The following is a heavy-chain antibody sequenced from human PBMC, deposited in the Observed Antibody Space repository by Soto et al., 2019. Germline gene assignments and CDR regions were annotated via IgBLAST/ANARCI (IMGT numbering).Heavy chain of an antibody. V-gene: IGHV4-39*01. Sequence: PSETLSLTCTVSGGSISSSSYYWGRIRQPPGKGLEWIGSIYYSGSTYYNPSLKSRVTISVDTSKNQFSLKLSSVTAADTAVYYCARTVGVVVVVADGWFDPWGQGTLVTVSS. CDR2: IYYSGST. J-gene: IGHJ5*02. D-gene: IGHD2-15*01. CDR1: GGSISSSSYY. CDR3: ARTVGVVVVVADGWFDP.